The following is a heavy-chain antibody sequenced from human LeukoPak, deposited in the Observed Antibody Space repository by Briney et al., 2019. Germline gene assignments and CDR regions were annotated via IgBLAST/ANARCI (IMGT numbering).Heavy chain of an antibody. CDR2: TGGGSGI. Sequence: GASLRLSCAASGFTFSNYAMSWVRQAPGKGLEWVSATGGGSGIYYADSMKSRFTISRDNSKNTLYLQMNSLRAEDTAVYYCARDEGTDYFDYWGQGTLVTVSS. CDR3: ARDEGTDYFDY. J-gene: IGHJ4*02. CDR1: GFTFSNYA. V-gene: IGHV3-23*01.